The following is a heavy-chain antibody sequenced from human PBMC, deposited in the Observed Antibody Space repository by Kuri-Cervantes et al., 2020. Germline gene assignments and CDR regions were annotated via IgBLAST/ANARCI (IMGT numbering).Heavy chain of an antibody. CDR3: ARDTLLWFRELLYDY. CDR1: GFTFSSYA. D-gene: IGHD3-10*01. CDR2: ISGSGATT. J-gene: IGHJ4*02. V-gene: IGHV3-23*01. Sequence: GESLKISCAASGFTFSSYAMSWVRQAPGKGLEWVSAISGSGATTYYADSVKGRFTISRDNAKNSLYLQMNSLRAEDTAVYYCARDTLLWFRELLYDYWGQGTLVTVSS.